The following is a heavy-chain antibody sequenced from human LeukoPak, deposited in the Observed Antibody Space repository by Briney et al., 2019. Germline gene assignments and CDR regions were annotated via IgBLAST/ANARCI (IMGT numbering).Heavy chain of an antibody. J-gene: IGHJ4*02. CDR3: ARRSGFWSGYYSF. Sequence: SETLSHTCAVYGGSFSGYYWSWIRQPPGKGLEWIGEINHSGSTNYNPSLKSRVTISVDTSKNQFSLKLSSVTAADTAVYYCARRSGFWSGYYSFWGQGTLVTVSS. D-gene: IGHD3-3*01. CDR2: INHSGST. V-gene: IGHV4-34*01. CDR1: GGSFSGYY.